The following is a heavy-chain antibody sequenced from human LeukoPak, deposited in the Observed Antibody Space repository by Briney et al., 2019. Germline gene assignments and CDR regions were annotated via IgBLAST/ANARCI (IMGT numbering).Heavy chain of an antibody. D-gene: IGHD3-10*01. V-gene: IGHV1-2*06. CDR3: ARDRETYGSGSYYIDY. J-gene: IGHJ4*02. Sequence: ASVKVSCKASGYTFTGYYMHWVRQAPGQRLEWMGRINPNSGGTNYAQKFQGRVTMTRDTSISTAYMELSRLRSDDTAVYYCARDRETYGSGSYYIDYWGQGTLVTVSS. CDR1: GYTFTGYY. CDR2: INPNSGGT.